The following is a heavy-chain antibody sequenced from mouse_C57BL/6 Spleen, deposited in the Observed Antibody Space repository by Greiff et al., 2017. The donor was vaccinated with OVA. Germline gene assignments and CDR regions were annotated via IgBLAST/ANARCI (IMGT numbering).Heavy chain of an antibody. J-gene: IGHJ4*01. CDR2: IYPGDGDT. Sequence: QVQLQQSGPELVKPGASVKISCKASGYAFSSSWMNWVKQRPGKGLEWIGRIYPGDGDTNYNGKFKGKATLTADKSSSTAYMQLSSLTSEDSAVYFCARPTMVTTTAHYYAMDYWGQGTSVTVSS. V-gene: IGHV1-82*01. D-gene: IGHD2-9*01. CDR3: ARPTMVTTTAHYYAMDY. CDR1: GYAFSSSW.